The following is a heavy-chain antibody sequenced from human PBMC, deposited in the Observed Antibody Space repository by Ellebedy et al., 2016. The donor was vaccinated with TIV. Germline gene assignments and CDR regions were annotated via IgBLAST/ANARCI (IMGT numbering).Heavy chain of an antibody. V-gene: IGHV3-73*01. D-gene: IGHD3-9*01. CDR3: TRTELRYFDWFHRQYGMDV. Sequence: GGSLRLSXAASGFTFSGSAMHWVRQASGKGLEWVGRIRSKANSYATAYAASVKGRFTISRDDSKNTAYLQMNSLKTEDTAVYYCTRTELRYFDWFHRQYGMDVWGQGTTVTVSS. CDR2: IRSKANSYAT. J-gene: IGHJ6*02. CDR1: GFTFSGSA.